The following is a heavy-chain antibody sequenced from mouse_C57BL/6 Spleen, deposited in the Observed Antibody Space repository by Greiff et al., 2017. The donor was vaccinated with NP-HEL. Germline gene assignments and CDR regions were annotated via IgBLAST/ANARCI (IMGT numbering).Heavy chain of an antibody. V-gene: IGHV1-15*01. CDR3: TRWRGLKGFAY. J-gene: IGHJ3*01. CDR1: GYTFTDYE. D-gene: IGHD1-3*01. Sequence: VKLQESGAELVRPGASVTLSCKASGYTFTDYEMHWVKQTPVHGLEWIGAIDPETGGTAYNQKFKGKAILTADKSSSTAYMELRSLTSEDSAVYYCTRWRGLKGFAYWGQGTLVTVSA. CDR2: IDPETGGT.